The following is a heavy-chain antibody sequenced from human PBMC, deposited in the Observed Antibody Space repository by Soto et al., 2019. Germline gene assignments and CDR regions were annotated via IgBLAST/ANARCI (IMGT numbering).Heavy chain of an antibody. CDR1: GGSISSSSYY. CDR2: IYYSGST. V-gene: IGHV4-39*01. Sequence: QLQESGPGLVKPSETLSLTCTVSGGSISSSSYYWGWIRQPPGKGLEWIGSIYYSGSTYYNPSLKSRVTISVDTSKNQFSLKLSSVTAADTAVYYCARRSADYYGSGSPTDYWGQGTLVTVSS. J-gene: IGHJ4*02. D-gene: IGHD3-10*01. CDR3: ARRSADYYGSGSPTDY.